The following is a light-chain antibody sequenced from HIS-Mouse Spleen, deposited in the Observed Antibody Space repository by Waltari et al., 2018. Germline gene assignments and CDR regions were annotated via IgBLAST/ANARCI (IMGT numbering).Light chain of an antibody. Sequence: DIQMTQSPSSLSASVGDRVTITCQASQDISNYLNCYQQTPGKAPKRLIYDASNLETGVPSRFSGRGSGTDFTFTIRSLQPEDIATYYGQQYDNLPLTFGEGPRWRSN. CDR1: QDISNY. V-gene: IGKV1-33*01. CDR3: QQYDNLPLT. CDR2: DAS. J-gene: IGKJ4*01.